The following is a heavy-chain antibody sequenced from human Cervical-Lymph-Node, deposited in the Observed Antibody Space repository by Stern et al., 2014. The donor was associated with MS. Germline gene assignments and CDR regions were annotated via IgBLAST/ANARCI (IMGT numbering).Heavy chain of an antibody. Sequence: QVQLQESGPGLVKPSETLSLTCTVSGGSISSSTYYWGWIRQPPGKGLEWIGSIYYSGSTYYNPSLKSRVTISVDTSKNQFSLKLSLVTAADPAVYYCACVSGSGPWGQGTLVTVSS. CDR2: IYYSGST. J-gene: IGHJ5*02. D-gene: IGHD6-19*01. V-gene: IGHV4-39*01. CDR3: ACVSGSGP. CDR1: GGSISSSTYY.